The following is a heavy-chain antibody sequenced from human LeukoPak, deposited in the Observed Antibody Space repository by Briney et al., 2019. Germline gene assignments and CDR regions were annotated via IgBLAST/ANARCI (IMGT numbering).Heavy chain of an antibody. D-gene: IGHD5-18*01. J-gene: IGHJ4*02. Sequence: SETLSLTCTVSGGSISSSSYYWGWIRQPPGKGLEWIGYIYYSGSTNYNPSLKSRVTISVDTSKNQFSLKLSSVTAADTAVYYCARRGSYGSLDYWGQGTLVTISS. CDR3: ARRGSYGSLDY. V-gene: IGHV4-61*05. CDR2: IYYSGST. CDR1: GGSISSSSYY.